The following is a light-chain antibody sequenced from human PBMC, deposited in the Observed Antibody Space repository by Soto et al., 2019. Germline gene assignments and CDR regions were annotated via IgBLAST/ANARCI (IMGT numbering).Light chain of an antibody. CDR1: SSDVGGYNY. Sequence: QSALTQPASVSGSPGQSITISCTGTSSDVGGYNYVSWYQHHPGKAPKLMIYDVSNRPSGVSNRFSGSKSGNTASLTISGLQPEDEADYYCCSYTTSNTRQIVFGTGTKVTVI. J-gene: IGLJ1*01. CDR3: CSYTTSNTRQIV. V-gene: IGLV2-14*03. CDR2: DVS.